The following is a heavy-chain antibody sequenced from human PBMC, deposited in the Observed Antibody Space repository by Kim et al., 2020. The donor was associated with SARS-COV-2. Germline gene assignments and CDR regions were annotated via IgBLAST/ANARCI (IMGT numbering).Heavy chain of an antibody. CDR1: GFTFSSYS. CDR3: ARVRYSSSWPTDY. V-gene: IGHV3-21*01. J-gene: IGHJ4*02. D-gene: IGHD6-13*01. Sequence: GGSLRLSCAASGFTFSSYSMNWVRQAPGKGLEWVSSISSSSSYIYYADSVKGRFTISRDNAKNSLYLQMNSLRAEDTAVYYCARVRYSSSWPTDYWGQGTLVTVSS. CDR2: ISSSSSYI.